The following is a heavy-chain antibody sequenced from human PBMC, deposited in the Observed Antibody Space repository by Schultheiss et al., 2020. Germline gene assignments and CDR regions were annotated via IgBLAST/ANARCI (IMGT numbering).Heavy chain of an antibody. Sequence: GGSLRLSCAASGFTFSSYAMSWVRQAPGKGLEWVSAISGSGGSTYYADSVKGRFTISRDNSKNTLYLQMNSLRAEDTAVYYCAKDAFGLHCSSTSCYPGGYWGQGTLVTVSS. CDR3: AKDAFGLHCSSTSCYPGGY. V-gene: IGHV3-23*01. CDR1: GFTFSSYA. J-gene: IGHJ4*02. CDR2: ISGSGGST. D-gene: IGHD2-2*01.